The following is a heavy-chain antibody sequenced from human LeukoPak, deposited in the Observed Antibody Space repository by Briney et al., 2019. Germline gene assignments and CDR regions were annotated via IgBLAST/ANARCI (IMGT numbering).Heavy chain of an antibody. J-gene: IGHJ6*02. V-gene: IGHV4-4*07. D-gene: IGHD6-13*01. Sequence: SETLSLTCTVSGGSISSYYWSWIRQPAGKGLEWIGRIYTSGSTNYNPSLKSRVTMSVDTSKNQFSLKLSSVTAADTAVYYCAGGLGYSSSWYRPSYYYGMDVWGQGTTVTVSS. CDR2: IYTSGST. CDR1: GGSISSYY. CDR3: AGGLGYSSSWYRPSYYYGMDV.